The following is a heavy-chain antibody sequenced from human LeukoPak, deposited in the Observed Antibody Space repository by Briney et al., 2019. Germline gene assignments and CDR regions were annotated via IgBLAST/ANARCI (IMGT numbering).Heavy chain of an antibody. CDR3: ARKDYGDSFDY. CDR2: IKTYNGNA. CDR1: GYTFTNYG. J-gene: IGHJ4*02. V-gene: IGHV1-18*01. Sequence: GGSVKVSCKASGYTFTNYGISWVRQAPGQGLEWMGWIKTYNGNANYAQKLQGRVTMTTDTSTSTAYMELRSLRSDDTAVYYCARKDYGDSFDYWGQGTLVTVSS. D-gene: IGHD4-17*01.